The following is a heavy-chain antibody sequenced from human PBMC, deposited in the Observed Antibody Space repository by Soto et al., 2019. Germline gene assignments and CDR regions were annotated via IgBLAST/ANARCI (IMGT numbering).Heavy chain of an antibody. CDR1: GGSISSGDYY. V-gene: IGHV4-30-4*01. Sequence: PSETLSLTCTVSGGSISSGDYYWSWIRQPPGKGLEWIGYIYYTGSTYYNPSLQSRVTISVVTSKNQLSLKLSSVTAADTAVYYCARDKYGNWAIDYWGQGTLVTVSS. D-gene: IGHD7-27*01. CDR2: IYYTGST. J-gene: IGHJ4*02. CDR3: ARDKYGNWAIDY.